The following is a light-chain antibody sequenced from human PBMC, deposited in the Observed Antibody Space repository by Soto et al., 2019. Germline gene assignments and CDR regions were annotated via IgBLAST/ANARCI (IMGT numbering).Light chain of an antibody. CDR1: ESLLHSNGYTY. J-gene: IGKJ2*01. V-gene: IGKV2-28*01. Sequence: DIVMTQSPLSLSVTPGEPASIYCRSSESLLHSNGYTYLDWYLQRPGQSPQLLICLGSYRASGVPDRFSGSASGTDFTLKISRVEAEDAGLYYCMQARQTPKTFGQGTKLEI. CDR2: LGS. CDR3: MQARQTPKT.